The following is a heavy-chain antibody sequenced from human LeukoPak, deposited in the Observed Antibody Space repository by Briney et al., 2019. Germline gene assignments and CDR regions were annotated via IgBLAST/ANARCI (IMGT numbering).Heavy chain of an antibody. CDR1: GGSISSGGYY. CDR3: ASSTNYYYYGMDV. Sequence: MTSETLSLTCTVSGGSISSGGYYWSWIRQHPGKGLEWIGYIYYSGGTNYNPSLKSRVTISVDTSKNQFSLKLSSVTAADTAVYYCASSTNYYYYGMDVWGQGTTVTVSS. CDR2: IYYSGGT. V-gene: IGHV4-61*08. J-gene: IGHJ6*02. D-gene: IGHD2-2*01.